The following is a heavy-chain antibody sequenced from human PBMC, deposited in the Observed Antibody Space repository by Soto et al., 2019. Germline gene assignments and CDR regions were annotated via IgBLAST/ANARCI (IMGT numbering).Heavy chain of an antibody. V-gene: IGHV3-23*01. CDR1: GFPFSNYA. D-gene: IGHD5-12*01. CDR3: ARVLRGYSGFEDYFDY. J-gene: IGHJ4*02. CDR2: LSGSGVST. Sequence: GGSLRLSCAASGFPFSNYAMTWVRQAPGKGLEWVSALSGSGVSTYYADSVMGRFTISRENAKNSLYLQMNSLRAGDTAVYYCARVLRGYSGFEDYFDYWGQGA.